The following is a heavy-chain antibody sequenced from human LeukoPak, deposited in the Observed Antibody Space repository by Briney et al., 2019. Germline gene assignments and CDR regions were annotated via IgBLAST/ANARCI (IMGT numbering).Heavy chain of an antibody. J-gene: IGHJ4*02. CDR1: GFTFSSYW. V-gene: IGHV3-74*01. D-gene: IGHD5-18*01. CDR2: NNSDGSST. CDR3: ARVGYSYGCDY. Sequence: GGSLRLSCAASGFTFSSYWMHWVRQAPGKGLVWVSRNNSDGSSTSYADSVKGRFTISRDNAKNTLYLQMNSLRAEDTAVYYCARVGYSYGCDYWGQGTLVTVSS.